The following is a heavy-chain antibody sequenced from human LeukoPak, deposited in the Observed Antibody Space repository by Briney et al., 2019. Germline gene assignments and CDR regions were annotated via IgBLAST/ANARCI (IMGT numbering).Heavy chain of an antibody. Sequence: GGSLRLSCAASGFTFSNYGMHWVRQAPGKGLEWVAVIWHDGSNKYYADSVKGRFTTSRDNSKNTLYLQMNSLRAEDTAVYYCANNFDYWGQGTLVTVSS. CDR3: ANNFDY. CDR2: IWHDGSNK. J-gene: IGHJ4*02. CDR1: GFTFSNYG. V-gene: IGHV3-33*06.